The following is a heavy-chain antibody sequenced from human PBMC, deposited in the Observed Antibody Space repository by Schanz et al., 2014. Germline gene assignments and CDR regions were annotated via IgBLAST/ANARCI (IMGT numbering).Heavy chain of an antibody. D-gene: IGHD1-1*01. J-gene: IGHJ4*02. Sequence: QVQLVESGGGVVQPGRSLRLSCAASGFTFSSYAMHWVRQAPGKGLEWVAFIWYDGSNKYYADSVKGRFTISRDNSKNTLYLQMNSLRAEDTAVYYCARGTDWNLHYWGQGALVTVSS. CDR3: ARGTDWNLHY. V-gene: IGHV3-33*08. CDR2: IWYDGSNK. CDR1: GFTFSSYA.